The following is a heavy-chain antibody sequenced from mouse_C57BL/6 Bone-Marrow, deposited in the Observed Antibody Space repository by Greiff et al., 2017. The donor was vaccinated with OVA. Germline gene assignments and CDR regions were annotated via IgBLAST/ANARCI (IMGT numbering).Heavy chain of an antibody. CDR2: MYPRRGNT. J-gene: IGHJ2*01. CDR1: GYTFTSYG. Sequence: QVQLQPPGAELVRPGPSVKLSCKASGYTFTSYGISWVKQRTGQGLEWIGEMYPRRGNTYYHEKFKGQATLTADKSSSTAYMERRSLTSEDSAVYVCANEYDALVDYWGQGTTLTVSS. CDR3: ANEYDALVDY. D-gene: IGHD2-4*01. V-gene: IGHV1-81*01.